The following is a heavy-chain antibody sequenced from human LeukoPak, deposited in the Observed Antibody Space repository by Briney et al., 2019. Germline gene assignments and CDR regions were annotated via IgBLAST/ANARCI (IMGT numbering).Heavy chain of an antibody. CDR1: GGSISSYY. CDR3: ARAMHSGYVSLYGMDV. Sequence: KPSETLSLTCTVSGGSISSYYWSWIRQPAGKGLEWIGRIYTSGSTNYNLSLKSRVTMSVDTSKNQFSLKLSSVTAADTAVYYCARAMHSGYVSLYGMDVWGQGTTVTVSS. V-gene: IGHV4-4*07. J-gene: IGHJ6*02. CDR2: IYTSGST. D-gene: IGHD5-12*01.